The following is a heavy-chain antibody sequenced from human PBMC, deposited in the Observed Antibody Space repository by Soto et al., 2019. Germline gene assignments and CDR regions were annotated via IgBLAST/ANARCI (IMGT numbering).Heavy chain of an antibody. V-gene: IGHV3-33*01. CDR3: ARDRIAAAGIDAFDI. CDR2: IWYDGSNK. Sequence: SLRLSCAASGFTFSSYGMHWVRQAPGKGLEWVAVIWYDGSNKYYADSVKGRFTISRDNSKNTLYLQMNSLRAEDTAVYYCARDRIAAAGIDAFDIWGQGTMVTVSS. J-gene: IGHJ3*02. CDR1: GFTFSSYG. D-gene: IGHD6-13*01.